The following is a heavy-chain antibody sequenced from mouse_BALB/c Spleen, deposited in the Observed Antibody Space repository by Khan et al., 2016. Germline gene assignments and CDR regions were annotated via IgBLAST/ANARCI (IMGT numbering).Heavy chain of an antibody. Sequence: VQLQQSGPELVKPGASVKISCKASGYTFTDYNMHWVKQSHGKSLEWIGYIYPYNGGTAYNQKFKSKATLTVDNSFSIAYMEFRSLTTEVVAVLTCAQLGRDYWGQGTPHTVSS. D-gene: IGHD4-1*02. CDR3: AQLGRDY. J-gene: IGHJ2*01. CDR1: GYTFTDYN. V-gene: IGHV1S29*02. CDR2: IYPYNGGT.